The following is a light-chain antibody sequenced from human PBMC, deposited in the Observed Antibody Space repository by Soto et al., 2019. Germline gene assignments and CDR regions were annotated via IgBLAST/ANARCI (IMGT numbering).Light chain of an antibody. CDR1: SNDVGGYDY. V-gene: IGLV2-14*01. CDR3: SSYRTGGNMV. CDR2: EVT. Sequence: QAVVTQPASVSGSPGQSVTISCTGTSNDVGGYDYVSWFQQRPGKAPKLIIYEVTHRPSGVSNRFSGAKSGNTASLIISGLQPEDEADYHCSSYRTGGNMVFGAGTKVTVL. J-gene: IGLJ2*01.